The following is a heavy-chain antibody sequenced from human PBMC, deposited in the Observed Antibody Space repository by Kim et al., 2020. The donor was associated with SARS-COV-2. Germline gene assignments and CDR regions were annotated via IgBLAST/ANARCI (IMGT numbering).Heavy chain of an antibody. CDR2: IYWDDDK. CDR3: ALAYYYDSSGYFGGAFDI. J-gene: IGHJ3*02. V-gene: IGHV2-5*02. Sequence: SGPTLVNPTQTLTLTCTFSGFSLSTSGVGVGWIRQPPGKALEWLALIYWDDDKRYSPSLKSRLTITKDTSKNQVVLTMTNMDPVDTATYYCALAYYYDSSGYFGGAFDIWGQGTMVTVSS. D-gene: IGHD3-22*01. CDR1: GFSLSTSGVG.